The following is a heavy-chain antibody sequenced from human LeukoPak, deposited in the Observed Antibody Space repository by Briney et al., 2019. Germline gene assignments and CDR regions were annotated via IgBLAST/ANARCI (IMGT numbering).Heavy chain of an antibody. V-gene: IGHV4-61*02. CDR2: IYSSGST. D-gene: IGHD6-13*01. J-gene: IGHJ5*02. CDR3: ARDGAAAGGGWFDP. CDR1: GGSISSGSYH. Sequence: SQTLSLTCTVSGGSISSGSYHWSWIRQPAGKGLEWIGRIYSSGSTNYNPSLKSRVTISLDTSKNQFSLKLSSVTAADTAVYYCARDGAAAGGGWFDPWGQGTLVTVSS.